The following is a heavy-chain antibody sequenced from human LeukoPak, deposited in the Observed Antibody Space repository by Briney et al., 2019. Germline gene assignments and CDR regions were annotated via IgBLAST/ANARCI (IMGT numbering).Heavy chain of an antibody. D-gene: IGHD3-10*01. CDR2: IGHTGSIT. CDR3: VRDGAVVTSGSYPWRYFQY. CDR1: GFTFSSYA. Sequence: GGSLRFSCAASGFTFSSYAMSWVRQAPGKGLEWVSYIGHTGSITDYADSVKGRFTVSGDNAKNSLYLQMNTLRAEDTAVYYCVRDGAVVTSGSYPWRYFQYWGLGTLVTVSS. J-gene: IGHJ1*01. V-gene: IGHV3-48*03.